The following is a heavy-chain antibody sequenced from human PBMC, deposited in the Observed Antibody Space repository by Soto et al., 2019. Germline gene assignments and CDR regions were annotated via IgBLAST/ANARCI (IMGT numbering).Heavy chain of an antibody. J-gene: IGHJ4*02. CDR2: INPNSGDT. Sequence: ASVKVSCKASGYIFTDYYMHWVRQAPGQELGWMGRINPNSGDTGYAQKFQGRVTMTRNTSISTAYMELSSLRSEDTAVYYCARVSVGSLDYWGQGTLVTVSS. CDR3: ARVSVGSLDY. V-gene: IGHV1-8*02. CDR1: GYIFTDYY.